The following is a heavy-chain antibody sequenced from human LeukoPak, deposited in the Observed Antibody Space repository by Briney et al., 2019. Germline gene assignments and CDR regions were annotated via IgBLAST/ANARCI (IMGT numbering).Heavy chain of an antibody. J-gene: IGHJ4*02. D-gene: IGHD4-11*01. CDR1: GFTFSTYG. Sequence: GGSLRLSCAASGFTFSTYGMHWVRQAPCKGLEWVAVISYDGSNEYYADSVKGRFTISRDNSKNTLYLQMNSLRDEDTALYYCAKDPGDYSNYRFYFDYWGQGTLVTVSS. V-gene: IGHV3-30*18. CDR2: ISYDGSNE. CDR3: AKDPGDYSNYRFYFDY.